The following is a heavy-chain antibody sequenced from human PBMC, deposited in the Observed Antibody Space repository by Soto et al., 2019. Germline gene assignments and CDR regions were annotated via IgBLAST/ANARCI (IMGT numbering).Heavy chain of an antibody. Sequence: QVQLRESGAGLVRPSETLSLTCTVSGGSLNNYYWNWIRQAPGQGLEWIGCVDYSGTANPNASPKSTGATSVDPSRRHFSLKLSSVTTADTAVYYCARDNFPPYSSSSIGFDSWGRGTLVTVSP. J-gene: IGHJ4*02. CDR3: ARDNFPPYSSSSIGFDS. D-gene: IGHD6-6*01. CDR1: GGSLNNYY. CDR2: VDYSGTA. V-gene: IGHV4-59*01.